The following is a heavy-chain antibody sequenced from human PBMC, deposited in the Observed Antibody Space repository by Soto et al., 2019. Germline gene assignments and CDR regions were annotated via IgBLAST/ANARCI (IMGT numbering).Heavy chain of an antibody. V-gene: IGHV4-34*01. CDR2: INHSGST. J-gene: IGHJ6*02. CDR1: GGSFSGYY. CDR3: ATNLYYDILTGLYYYGMDV. Sequence: PSETLSLTCAVYGGSFSGYYWSWIRQPPGKGLEWIGEINHSGSTNYNPSLKSRVTISVDTSKNQFSLKLSSVTAADTAVYYCATNLYYDILTGLYYYGMDVWGQGTTVTVSS. D-gene: IGHD3-9*01.